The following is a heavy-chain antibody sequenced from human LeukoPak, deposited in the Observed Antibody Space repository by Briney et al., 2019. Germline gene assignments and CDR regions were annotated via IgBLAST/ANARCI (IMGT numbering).Heavy chain of an antibody. D-gene: IGHD3-3*01. V-gene: IGHV4-38-2*01. Sequence: SETLSLTCAVSGYSISSGYYWGWIRRPPGKGLEWIGSIYHSGSTYYNPSLKSRVTISVDTSKNQFSLKLSSVTAADTAVYYCARKGITIFGVVKGLDYWGQGTLVTVSS. CDR3: ARKGITIFGVVKGLDY. CDR1: GYSISSGYY. CDR2: IYHSGST. J-gene: IGHJ4*02.